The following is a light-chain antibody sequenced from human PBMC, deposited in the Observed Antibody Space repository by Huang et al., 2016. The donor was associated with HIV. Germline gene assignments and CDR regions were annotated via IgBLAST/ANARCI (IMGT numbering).Light chain of an antibody. V-gene: IGKV3-15*01. CDR2: SAS. CDR1: QSVSSN. CDR3: QQYNNWPPLFT. J-gene: IGKJ2*01. Sequence: EIVMTQSPATVSVSPGERAPLSCRASQSVSSNLAWYQQKPGQAPRLLIYSASTRATGVPARFSGSGSGTEFTLTISSLQSEDFAVYYCQQYNNWPPLFTFGQGTKLEIK.